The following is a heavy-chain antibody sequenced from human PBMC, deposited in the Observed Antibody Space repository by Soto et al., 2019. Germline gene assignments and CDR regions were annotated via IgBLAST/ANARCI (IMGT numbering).Heavy chain of an antibody. CDR1: GFAGSGAR. CDR2: IKNKIDGGTT. V-gene: IGHV3-15*07. J-gene: IGHJ4*02. D-gene: IGHD3-9*01. CDR3: TTDSQISLTGYYSRARITNGPFDY. Sequence: GGALRLSFAGPGFAGSGARVNLVPPAPGEGGGWVGRIKNKIDGGTTDYAAPIKGRFAVSRDESNNMVYLQMNSLKTEDTGVYYCTTDSQISLTGYYSRARITNGPFDYWGQGTLVTVSS.